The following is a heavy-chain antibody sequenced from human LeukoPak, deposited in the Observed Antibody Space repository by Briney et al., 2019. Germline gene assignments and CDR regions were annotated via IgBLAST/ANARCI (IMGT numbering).Heavy chain of an antibody. Sequence: SETLSLTCAVPGYSISSGYYWGWSRRPPGKGLEWSGSIYHSGSTYYNPSLKRRVTISVDTSTNQFSLKLSSVTAADTAVYYCARVFGGSWGFVDYWGQGTLVTVS. J-gene: IGHJ4*02. V-gene: IGHV4-38-2*01. CDR1: GYSISSGYY. CDR3: ARVFGGSWGFVDY. D-gene: IGHD2-15*01. CDR2: IYHSGST.